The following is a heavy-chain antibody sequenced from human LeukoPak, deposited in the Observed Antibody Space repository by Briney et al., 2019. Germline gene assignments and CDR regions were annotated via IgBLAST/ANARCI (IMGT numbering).Heavy chain of an antibody. J-gene: IGHJ4*02. CDR1: GFTFSSYA. D-gene: IGHD3-22*01. CDR2: ISSSGSTI. Sequence: GGSLRLSCAASGFTFSSYAMSWIRQAPGKGLEWVSYISSSGSTIYYADSVKGRFTISRDNAKNSLYLQMNSLRAEDTAVYYCARDYYYDSSGYSGYWGQGTLVTVSS. CDR3: ARDYYYDSSGYSGY. V-gene: IGHV3-11*01.